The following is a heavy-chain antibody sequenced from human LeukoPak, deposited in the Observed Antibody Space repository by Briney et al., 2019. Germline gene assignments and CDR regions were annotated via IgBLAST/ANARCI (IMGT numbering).Heavy chain of an antibody. D-gene: IGHD6-19*01. Sequence: SETLSLTCTVSYDSISRFYWSWIRQPPGKGLEWIGYIYYSGSTNYSSSLKSRVTISVDTSKNQLSLELKSVTAADTAVYFCARFKSSGWYYFDSWGQGTLVPVSS. CDR1: YDSISRFY. CDR2: IYYSGST. CDR3: ARFKSSGWYYFDS. V-gene: IGHV4-59*01. J-gene: IGHJ4*02.